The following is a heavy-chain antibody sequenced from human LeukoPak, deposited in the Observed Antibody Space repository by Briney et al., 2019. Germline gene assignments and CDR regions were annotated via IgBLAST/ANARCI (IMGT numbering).Heavy chain of an antibody. V-gene: IGHV1-2*04. D-gene: IGHD5-18*01. CDR1: GYTFTGYY. CDR2: INPNSGGT. J-gene: IGHJ4*02. CDR3: ARGERGYSYGPYYFDY. Sequence: GASVKVSCKASGYTFTGYYMHWVRQAPGQGLEWMGWINPNSGGTNYAQKFQGWVTMTRDTSISTAYMELSRLRSDDTAVYYCARGERGYSYGPYYFDYWGQGTLVTVSS.